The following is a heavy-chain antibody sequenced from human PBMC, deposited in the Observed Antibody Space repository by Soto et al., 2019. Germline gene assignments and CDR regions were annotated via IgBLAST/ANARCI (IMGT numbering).Heavy chain of an antibody. CDR1: GGTFSSYA. Sequence: SVKVSCKASGGTFSSYAISWVRQAPGQGLEWMGGIIPIFGTANYAQKFQGRVTITADESTSTAYMELSSLRSEDTAVYYCARDRVSSSSWSAVEYWGQGTLVTVSS. J-gene: IGHJ4*02. D-gene: IGHD6-13*01. V-gene: IGHV1-69*13. CDR2: IIPIFGTA. CDR3: ARDRVSSSSWSAVEY.